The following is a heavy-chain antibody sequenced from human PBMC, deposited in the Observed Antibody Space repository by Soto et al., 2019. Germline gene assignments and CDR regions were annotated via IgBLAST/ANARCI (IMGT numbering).Heavy chain of an antibody. CDR2: IFYSGTT. Sequence: SETLSLTCTVSGGSISGSSYYWGWIRQPPGKGLEWVGNIFYSGTTYYNPSLKSRVTISVDTSKNQFSLKLRSVTAADTAVYYCESSESYDQSDYWGQGTLVTVSS. CDR3: ESSESYDQSDY. J-gene: IGHJ4*02. D-gene: IGHD3-10*01. CDR1: GGSISGSSYY. V-gene: IGHV4-39*01.